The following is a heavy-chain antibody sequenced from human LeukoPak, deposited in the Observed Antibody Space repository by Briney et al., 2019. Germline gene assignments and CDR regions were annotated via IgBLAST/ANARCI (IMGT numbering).Heavy chain of an antibody. Sequence: PSETLSLTCTVSGGSFSSSSYYWGWIRQPPGKGLEWIGSIYYSGSTYYNPSLKSRVTISVDTSKNQFSLKLSSVTAADTAVYYCARDGSGWYGFDYWGQGTLVTVSS. D-gene: IGHD6-19*01. J-gene: IGHJ4*02. CDR1: GGSFSSSSYY. CDR3: ARDGSGWYGFDY. V-gene: IGHV4-39*07. CDR2: IYYSGST.